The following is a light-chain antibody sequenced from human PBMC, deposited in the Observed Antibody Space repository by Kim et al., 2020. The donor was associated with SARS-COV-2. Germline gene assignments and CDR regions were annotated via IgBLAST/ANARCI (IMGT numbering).Light chain of an antibody. Sequence: GQSLTVSCSGTSSDVGGYNYVSCYQQHPGKAPRLMIYSDSHRPSGVSNRFSGTKSGNTASLTISGLQAEDEADYYCSSYTSSSTVVFGGGTQLTVL. J-gene: IGLJ2*01. CDR2: SDS. V-gene: IGLV2-14*03. CDR3: SSYTSSSTVV. CDR1: SSDVGGYNY.